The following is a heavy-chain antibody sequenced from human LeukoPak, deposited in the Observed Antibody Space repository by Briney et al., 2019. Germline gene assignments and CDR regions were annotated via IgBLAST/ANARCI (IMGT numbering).Heavy chain of an antibody. D-gene: IGHD2-2*01. CDR3: ARAPMPRGYFQH. V-gene: IGHV4-39*01. J-gene: IGHJ1*01. CDR1: GGSISSSSYY. Sequence: SETLSLTCTVSGGSISSSSYYWGWIRQPPGKGLEWIGSIYYSGSTYYNPSLKSRVTISVDTSKNQFSLKLSSVTAADTAVYYCARAPMPRGYFQHWGQGTLVTVSS. CDR2: IYYSGST.